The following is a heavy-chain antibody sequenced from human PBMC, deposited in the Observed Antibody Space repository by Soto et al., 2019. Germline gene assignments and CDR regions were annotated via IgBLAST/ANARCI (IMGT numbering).Heavy chain of an antibody. CDR1: GGTFSSYA. CDR2: IIPIFGTA. Sequence: GPSVKVSCKASGGTFSSYAISWVRQAPGQGLEWMGGIIPIFGTANYAQKFQGRVTITADKSTSTAYMELSSLRSEETAVYYCARDSIFMGLHDHTPSDTAMPNYVTDVWGLGTTVTVS. CDR3: ARDSIFMGLHDHTPSDTAMPNYVTDV. V-gene: IGHV1-69*06. J-gene: IGHJ6*02. D-gene: IGHD5-18*01.